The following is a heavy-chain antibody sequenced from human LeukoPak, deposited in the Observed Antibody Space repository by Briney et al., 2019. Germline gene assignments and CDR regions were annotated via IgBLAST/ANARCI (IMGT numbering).Heavy chain of an antibody. CDR1: GGSIINSGYY. Sequence: KTSETLSLTCTVSGGSIINSGYYWGWVRQPPGKGLEWIASIYYTGSTYYNPSLKSRVTISLDASKKQFSLNLSSVTAADTAVYYCAKVTASGFFDYWGQGTLVTVSS. CDR2: IYYTGST. J-gene: IGHJ4*02. CDR3: AKVTASGFFDY. V-gene: IGHV4-39*07. D-gene: IGHD2-21*02.